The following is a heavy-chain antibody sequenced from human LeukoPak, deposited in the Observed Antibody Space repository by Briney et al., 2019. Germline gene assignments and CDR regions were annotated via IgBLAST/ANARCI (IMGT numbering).Heavy chain of an antibody. CDR3: ARIMGGYYGSGSYYPPPFFDY. CDR2: ISSSSSYI. V-gene: IGHV3-21*01. J-gene: IGHJ4*02. Sequence: GGSLRLSCAASGFTFSSYSMNWVRQAPGKGLEWVSSISSSSSYIYYADSVKGRFTISRDNAKNSLYLQMNSLRAEDTAVYYCARIMGGYYGSGSYYPPPFFDYWGQGTLVTVS. CDR1: GFTFSSYS. D-gene: IGHD3-10*01.